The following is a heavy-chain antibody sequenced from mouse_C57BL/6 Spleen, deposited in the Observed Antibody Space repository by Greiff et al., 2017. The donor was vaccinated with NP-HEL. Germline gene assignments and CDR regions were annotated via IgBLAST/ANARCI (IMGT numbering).Heavy chain of an antibody. J-gene: IGHJ2*01. CDR2: INPNYGTT. D-gene: IGHD3-2*02. CDR1: GYSFTDYN. V-gene: IGHV1-39*01. Sequence: VQLKESGPELVKPGASVKISCKASGYSFTDYNMNWVKQSHGKSLEWIGVINPNYGTTSYNKKFKGKATLTVDQSSSTAYMQLNSLTSEDSAVYYCARGAQALYFDYWGQGTTLTVSS. CDR3: ARGAQALYFDY.